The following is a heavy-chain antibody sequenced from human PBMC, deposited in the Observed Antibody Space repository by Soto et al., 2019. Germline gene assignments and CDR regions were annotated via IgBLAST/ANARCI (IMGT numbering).Heavy chain of an antibody. Sequence: GASVKVSCKASGYTFTSYGISWVRQAPGQGLEWMGWISAYNGNTNYAQKLQGRVTMTTDTSTSTAYMELRSLRSGDTAVYYCARDGWETLGGPYYFDYWGQGTLVTVSS. CDR2: ISAYNGNT. D-gene: IGHD1-26*01. V-gene: IGHV1-18*01. CDR1: GYTFTSYG. CDR3: ARDGWETLGGPYYFDY. J-gene: IGHJ4*02.